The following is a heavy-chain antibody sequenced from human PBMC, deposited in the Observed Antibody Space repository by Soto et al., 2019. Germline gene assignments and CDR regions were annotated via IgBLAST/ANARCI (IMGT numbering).Heavy chain of an antibody. D-gene: IGHD2-8*01. CDR2: INPNSGGT. J-gene: IGHJ6*02. CDR1: GYTSTGYY. CDR3: ARESRGLTQKDYYYYGMDV. Sequence: ASVKVSCKASGYTSTGYYMHWVRQAPGQGLEWMGWINPNSGGTNYAQKFQGWVTMTRDTSISTAYMELSRLRSDDTAVYYCARESRGLTQKDYYYYGMDVCGQGTTVTVSS. V-gene: IGHV1-2*04.